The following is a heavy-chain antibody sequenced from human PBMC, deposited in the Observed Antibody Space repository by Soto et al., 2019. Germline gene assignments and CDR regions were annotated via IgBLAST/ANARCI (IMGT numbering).Heavy chain of an antibody. CDR2: INEDSSYI. J-gene: IGHJ6*03. D-gene: IGHD3-3*01. CDR3: VRDFGWYFRSGYMDV. CDR1: GFDFSSYS. V-gene: IGHV3-21*02. Sequence: EVQLVESGGGLVKPGGSLRLSCAASGFDFSSYSMNWVRQAPGKGLEWVSSINEDSSYIYYAHSLRGRFTISRDNAKESLYLQMNSVSAEVTAVYYCVRDFGWYFRSGYMDVWGDGATVTVSS.